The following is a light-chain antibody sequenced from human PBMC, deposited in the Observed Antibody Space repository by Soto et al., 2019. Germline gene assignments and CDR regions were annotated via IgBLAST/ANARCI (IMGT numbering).Light chain of an antibody. CDR2: EVS. CDR3: SSYAGSNNVV. J-gene: IGLJ2*01. Sequence: QSALTQPPSASGSPGQSVTISCTGTSSDVGGYKYVSWYQQHPGKAPKLMIYEVSKRPSGVPDRFSGSKSGNTASLTVAGLQAKDEADYYCSSYAGSNNVVFGGGTKLTVL. V-gene: IGLV2-8*01. CDR1: SSDVGGYKY.